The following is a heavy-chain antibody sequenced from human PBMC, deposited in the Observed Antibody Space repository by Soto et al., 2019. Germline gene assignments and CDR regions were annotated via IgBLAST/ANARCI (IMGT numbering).Heavy chain of an antibody. CDR1: GYTFTSYA. Sequence: ASVKVSCKASGYTFTSYAMHWVRQAPGQRLEWMGWINAGNGNTKYSQKFQGRVTMTTDTSTSTAYMELRSLRSDDTAVYYCARDTVYYYYYMDVWGKGTTVTVSS. CDR2: INAGNGNT. V-gene: IGHV1-3*01. D-gene: IGHD4-17*01. J-gene: IGHJ6*03. CDR3: ARDTVYYYYYMDV.